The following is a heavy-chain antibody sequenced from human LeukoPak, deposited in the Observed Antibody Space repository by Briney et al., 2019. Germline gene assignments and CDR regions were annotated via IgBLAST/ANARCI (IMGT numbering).Heavy chain of an antibody. CDR2: ISSSSTTI. Sequence: PGGSLRLSCAASGFTFSSYSMNWVRQAPGKGLEWLSYISSSSTTIYYADSVQGRFTISRDNAKNSLYLQMNSPRAEDTAVYYCTRVLYSSAWYGDHYWGQGALVTVSS. J-gene: IGHJ4*02. CDR1: GFTFSSYS. V-gene: IGHV3-48*01. CDR3: TRVLYSSAWYGDHY. D-gene: IGHD6-19*01.